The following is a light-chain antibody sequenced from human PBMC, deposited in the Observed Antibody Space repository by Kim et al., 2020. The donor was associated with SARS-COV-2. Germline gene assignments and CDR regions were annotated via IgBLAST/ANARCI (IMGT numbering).Light chain of an antibody. CDR3: SSYTSSSTMV. Sequence: GQSITISCTGTSSDIGSYNYVSWYQQHPGKAPKLMIYDVTKRPSGISSRFSGSKSGNTASLTISGLQAEDEADYYCSSYTSSSTMVFGGGTQLTVL. V-gene: IGLV2-14*03. J-gene: IGLJ2*01. CDR2: DVT. CDR1: SSDIGSYNY.